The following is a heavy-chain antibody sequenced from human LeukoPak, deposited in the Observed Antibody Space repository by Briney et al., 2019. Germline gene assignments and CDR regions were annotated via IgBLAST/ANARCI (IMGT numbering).Heavy chain of an antibody. J-gene: IGHJ4*02. CDR3: AKDPRGYSYGGIDY. V-gene: IGHV3-30*18. CDR2: ISYDGSNK. D-gene: IGHD5-18*01. Sequence: GGSLRLSCAASGFTFSSYGMHWVRQAPGKGLEWVAVISYDGSNKYYADSVKSRFTISRDNSKNTLYLQMNSLRAEDTAVYYCAKDPRGYSYGGIDYWGQGTLVTVSS. CDR1: GFTFSSYG.